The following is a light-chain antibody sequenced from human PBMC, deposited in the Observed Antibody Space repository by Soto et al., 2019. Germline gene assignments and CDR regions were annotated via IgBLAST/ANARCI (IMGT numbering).Light chain of an antibody. CDR2: GNT. V-gene: IGLV1-40*01. Sequence: QSVLTQPPSVSGAPGQRVTISCTGSISNIGAGYDVHWYQQLPGRAPKLPIYGNTNRPSGVPDRFSGSKSGTSASLAITGLQAEDEADYYCLSFDSSLSVVFGGGTKLTVL. CDR3: LSFDSSLSVV. CDR1: ISNIGAGYD. J-gene: IGLJ2*01.